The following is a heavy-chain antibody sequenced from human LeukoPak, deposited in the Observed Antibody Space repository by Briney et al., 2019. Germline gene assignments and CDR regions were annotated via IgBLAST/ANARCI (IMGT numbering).Heavy chain of an antibody. CDR3: ARASGTIAAAGTWYYYGMDV. D-gene: IGHD6-13*01. CDR2: ISSSGSTK. J-gene: IGHJ6*02. CDR1: GFTFSDYY. Sequence: PGGSLRLSCAASGFTFSDYYMSWIRQAPGKGLEWVSYISSSGSTKYYADSVKGRFTISRDNAKNSPYLQMNSLRAEDTAVYYCARASGTIAAAGTWYYYGMDVWGQGTTVTVSS. V-gene: IGHV3-11*01.